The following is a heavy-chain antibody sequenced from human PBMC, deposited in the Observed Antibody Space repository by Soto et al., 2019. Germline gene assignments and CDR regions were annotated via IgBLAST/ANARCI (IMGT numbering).Heavy chain of an antibody. CDR2: IYYSGGT. CDR1: GGSISSSSYF. V-gene: IGHV4-39*01. Sequence: QLQLQESGPGLVKPSETLSLTCCVSGGSISSSSYFWGWIRQPPGKGLEWIGRIYYSGGTYYNPSLKSRVTVSVDTSRNQFSLKLSSVTAADTAVYYCAGHPSDFWFDPWGQGTLVTVSS. D-gene: IGHD2-21*02. J-gene: IGHJ5*02. CDR3: AGHPSDFWFDP.